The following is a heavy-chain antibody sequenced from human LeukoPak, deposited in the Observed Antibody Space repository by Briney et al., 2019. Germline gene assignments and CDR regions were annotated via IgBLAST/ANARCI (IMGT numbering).Heavy chain of an antibody. CDR2: INAGNGNT. CDR1: GYTFTSYA. Sequence: ASVKVSCKASGYTFTSYAMHWVRQAPGQRLEWMGWINAGNGNTKYSQKFQGRVTITRDTSASTAHMELSSLRSEDTAVYYCARDRAALNWFDPWGQGTLVTVSS. CDR3: ARDRAALNWFDP. V-gene: IGHV1-3*01. J-gene: IGHJ5*02. D-gene: IGHD6-13*01.